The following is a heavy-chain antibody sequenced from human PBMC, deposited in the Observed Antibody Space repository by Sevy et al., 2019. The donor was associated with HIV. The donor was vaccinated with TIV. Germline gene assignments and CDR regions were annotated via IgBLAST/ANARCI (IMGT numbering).Heavy chain of an antibody. J-gene: IGHJ3*02. V-gene: IGHV3-74*01. D-gene: IGHD3-16*01. CDR3: ARSKVGVGDAFDI. CDR2: LYYDGSYT. CDR1: GFTFSSHW. Sequence: GGSLRLSCAASGFTFSSHWMQWVRQAPGKGLVWVSRLYYDGSYTNYADSVKGRFTISIDNAKSTLYLQMKSLSAEDTALYYCARSKVGVGDAFDIWGQGTMVTVSS.